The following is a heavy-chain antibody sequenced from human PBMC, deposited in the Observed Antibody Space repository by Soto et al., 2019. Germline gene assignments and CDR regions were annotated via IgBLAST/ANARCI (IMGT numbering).Heavy chain of an antibody. CDR3: ARVHCNVALCTFPAGFDP. J-gene: IGHJ5*02. D-gene: IGHD2-8*02. Sequence: QVQLQESGPGLVQPSLTLSLTCSVSGDSISSGAYFWSWIRHLPGQSLEWLGSISHSGNTFLRPPLCTELSMSIETSRYRFSLKVSSVTIAVTAVYYGARVHCNVALCTFPAGFDPWGGGPQVTVSS. V-gene: IGHV4-30-4*01. CDR1: GDSISSGAYF. CDR2: ISHSGNT.